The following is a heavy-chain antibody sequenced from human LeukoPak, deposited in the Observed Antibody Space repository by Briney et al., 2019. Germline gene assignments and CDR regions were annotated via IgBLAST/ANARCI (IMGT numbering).Heavy chain of an antibody. D-gene: IGHD3-3*01. Sequence: PSQTLSLTCAVSGGSISSGGYSWSWIRQPPGKGLEWIGYIYHSGSTYYSPSLKSRVTISVDRSKNQFSLKLSSVTAADTAVYYCARSGIFGDVGPLDYWGQGTQVTVSS. J-gene: IGHJ4*02. CDR2: IYHSGST. CDR3: ARSGIFGDVGPLDY. V-gene: IGHV4-30-2*01. CDR1: GGSISSGGYS.